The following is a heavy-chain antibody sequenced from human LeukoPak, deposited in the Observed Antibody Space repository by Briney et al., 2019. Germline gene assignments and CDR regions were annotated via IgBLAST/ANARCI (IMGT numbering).Heavy chain of an antibody. CDR3: ARVSYSGGVC. V-gene: IGHV3-48*03. J-gene: IGHJ4*02. Sequence: PGGSLRLSCTASEFSFSSYEINWVRQAPGKGLEWVSYISSSGSPIYYADSVKGRFTISRDNAKNSVYLQLNSLRAEDTAVYYCARVSYSGGVCWGQGTLVTVSS. CDR1: EFSFSSYE. D-gene: IGHD6-25*01. CDR2: ISSSGSPI.